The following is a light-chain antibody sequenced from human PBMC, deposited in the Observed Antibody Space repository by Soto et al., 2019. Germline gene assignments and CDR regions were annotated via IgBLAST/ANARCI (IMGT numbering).Light chain of an antibody. CDR3: QQGS. J-gene: IGKJ4*01. CDR2: DAS. V-gene: IGKV3-11*01. Sequence: EIVLTQSPATLSLSPGERATLSCRASQSVSSYLAWYQQKPGQAPRLLIYDASNRATGIPARFSGSGSGTDFTLTISRLEPEDFAVYYCQQGSFDGGTKVEIK. CDR1: QSVSSY.